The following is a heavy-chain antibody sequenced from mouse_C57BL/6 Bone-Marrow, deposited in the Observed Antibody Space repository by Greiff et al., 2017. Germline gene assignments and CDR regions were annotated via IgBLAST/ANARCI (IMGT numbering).Heavy chain of an antibody. CDR1: GYTFTSYG. V-gene: IGHV1-82*01. J-gene: IGHJ2*01. CDR2: IYPGDGDT. Sequence: QVQLQQSGAELARPGASVKLSCKASGYTFTSYGISWVKQRPGKGLEWIGRIYPGDGDTNYNGKFKGKATLTADKSSSTAYMQLSSLTSEDSAVYFCARFLTTYYYFDYWGQGTTLTVSS. CDR3: ARFLTTYYYFDY. D-gene: IGHD5-5*01.